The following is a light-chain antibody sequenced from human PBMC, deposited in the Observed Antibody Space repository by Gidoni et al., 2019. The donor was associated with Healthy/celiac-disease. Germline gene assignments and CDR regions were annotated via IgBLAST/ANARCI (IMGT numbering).Light chain of an antibody. CDR2: AAS. J-gene: IGKJ5*01. CDR3: QQSYSTLAIT. CDR1: QSISSY. Sequence: DIHMTQSVSSLSASVGDRVTITCRASQSISSYLNWYQQKPGKAPKLLIYAASSLQSGGPSRFSGRGSGTDVTLTISSLQPEDFATYYCQQSYSTLAITFGQGTRLEIK. V-gene: IGKV1-39*01.